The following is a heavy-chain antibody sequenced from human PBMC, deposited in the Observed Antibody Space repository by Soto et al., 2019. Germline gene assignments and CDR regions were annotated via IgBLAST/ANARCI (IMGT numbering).Heavy chain of an antibody. V-gene: IGHV1-69*13. J-gene: IGHJ5*02. Sequence: ASVKVSCKASGVTFSSYAISWVRQAPGQGLEWMGGIIPTFGTANYAQKFQGRVTITADESTSTAYMELSSLRSEDTAVYYCARDRGAYYYDSSGPRPENWFDPWGQGTLVTVSS. D-gene: IGHD3-22*01. CDR3: ARDRGAYYYDSSGPRPENWFDP. CDR1: GVTFSSYA. CDR2: IIPTFGTA.